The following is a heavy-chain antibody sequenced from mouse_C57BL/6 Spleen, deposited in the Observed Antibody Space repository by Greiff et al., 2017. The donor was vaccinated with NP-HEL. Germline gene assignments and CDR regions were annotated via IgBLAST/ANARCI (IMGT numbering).Heavy chain of an antibody. V-gene: IGHV1-82*01. J-gene: IGHJ2*01. CDR3: ARNYYGSSYCFDY. Sequence: QVQLQQSGPELVKPGASVKISCKASGYAFSSSWMNWVKQRPGKGLEWIGRIYPGDGDTNYNGKFKGKATLTADKSSSTAYMQLSSLTSEDSAVYFCARNYYGSSYCFDYWGPGTTLTVSS. CDR2: IYPGDGDT. D-gene: IGHD1-1*01. CDR1: GYAFSSSW.